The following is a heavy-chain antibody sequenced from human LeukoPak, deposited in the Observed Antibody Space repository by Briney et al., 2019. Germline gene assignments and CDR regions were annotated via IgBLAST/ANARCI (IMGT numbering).Heavy chain of an antibody. CDR3: ARDNSIHERGWWFDP. CDR1: GYTFTSYG. J-gene: IGHJ5*02. CDR2: INPRGTST. D-gene: IGHD4-23*01. Sequence: ASVKVSCKASGYTFTSYGISWVRQAPGQGLEWMGLINPRGTSTIYAEKFQGRIIMTRDMSTTTDYMELSSLKSDDTAVYYCARDNSIHERGWWFDPWGQGTLVTVSS. V-gene: IGHV1-46*01.